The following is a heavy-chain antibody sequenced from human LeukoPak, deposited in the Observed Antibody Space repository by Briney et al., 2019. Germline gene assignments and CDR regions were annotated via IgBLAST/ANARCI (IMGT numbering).Heavy chain of an antibody. J-gene: IGHJ4*02. D-gene: IGHD4-17*01. CDR3: ARDEGTVTTGGYGY. V-gene: IGHV4-39*07. CDR1: GGSISSSSYY. Sequence: SETLSLTCTVSGGSISSSSYYWGWIRQPPGKGLEWIGSIYYSGSTYYNPSLKSRVTISVDTSKNQFSLKLSSVTAADTAVYYCARDEGTVTTGGYGYWGQGTLVTVSS. CDR2: IYYSGST.